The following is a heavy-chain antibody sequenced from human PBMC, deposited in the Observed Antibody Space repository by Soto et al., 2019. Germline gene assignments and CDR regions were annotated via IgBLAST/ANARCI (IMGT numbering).Heavy chain of an antibody. CDR3: GRGPYHDAFDI. V-gene: IGHV1-18*01. Sequence: GASVKVSCKASGYTFTNYGITWVRQAPGQGLEWMGWISAYNGDTHYTQRLQGRVTMTTDTSTSTAYMELRSLRSDDTAVYYCGRGPYHDAFDIWGQGTMVTVSS. D-gene: IGHD3-22*01. CDR1: GYTFTNYG. CDR2: ISAYNGDT. J-gene: IGHJ3*02.